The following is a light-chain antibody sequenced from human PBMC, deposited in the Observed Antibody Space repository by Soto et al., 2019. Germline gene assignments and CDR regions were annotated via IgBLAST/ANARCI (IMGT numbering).Light chain of an antibody. CDR3: QHNGRS. J-gene: IGKJ5*01. V-gene: IGKV3-20*01. CDR1: QSVSSSY. CDR2: GAS. Sequence: EIVLTQSPGTLSLSPGERATLSCRASQSVSSSYLAWYQQKPGQAPRLLIYGASSRATGIPDRFSGSGSGTDFTLVISRLDPDDFAVYYCQHNGRSFGQGTRLEIK.